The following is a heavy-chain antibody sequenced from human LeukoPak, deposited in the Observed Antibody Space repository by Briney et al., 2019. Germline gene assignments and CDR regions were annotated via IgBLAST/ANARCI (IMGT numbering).Heavy chain of an antibody. CDR3: ARDRRRSGSGSYYIDY. J-gene: IGHJ4*02. CDR2: ISGSGGST. V-gene: IGHV3-23*01. D-gene: IGHD3-10*01. Sequence: GGSLRLSCAASGFTFSSYAMSWVRQAPGKGLEWVSAISGSGGSTYYADSVKGRFTISRDNAKNSLYLQMNSLRAEDTAVYYCARDRRRSGSGSYYIDYWGQGTLVTVSS. CDR1: GFTFSSYA.